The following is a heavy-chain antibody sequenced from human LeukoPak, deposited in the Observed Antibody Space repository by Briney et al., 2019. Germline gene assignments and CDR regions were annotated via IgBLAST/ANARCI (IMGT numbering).Heavy chain of an antibody. V-gene: IGHV1-46*01. D-gene: IGHD3-10*01. J-gene: IGHJ4*02. CDR2: INPSGGST. CDR3: ARDLKFTYYYGSGSPPTTLGGFDY. CDR1: GYTFTSYY. Sequence: ASVKVSCKASGYTFTSYYMLWVRQAPGQGLEWMGIINPSGGSTSYAQKFQGRVTMTRDTSTSTVYMELSSLRSEDTAVYYCARDLKFTYYYGSGSPPTTLGGFDYWGQGTLVTVSS.